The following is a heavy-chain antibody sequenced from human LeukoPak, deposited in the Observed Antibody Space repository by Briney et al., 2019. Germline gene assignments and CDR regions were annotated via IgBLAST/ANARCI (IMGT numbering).Heavy chain of an antibody. V-gene: IGHV3-7*01. CDR2: INQKGSEI. J-gene: IGHJ6*03. D-gene: IGHD2-21*02. CDR3: ARDAVIVVVTAISPYYYYYMDV. Sequence: GGSLRLSCAASGFTFSNHWMTWVRQAPGRGLEWVANINQKGSEIYYVDSVKGRFTISRDNAKNSLYLQMNSLRAEDTAVYYCARDAVIVVVTAISPYYYYYMDVWGKGTTVTISS. CDR1: GFTFSNHW.